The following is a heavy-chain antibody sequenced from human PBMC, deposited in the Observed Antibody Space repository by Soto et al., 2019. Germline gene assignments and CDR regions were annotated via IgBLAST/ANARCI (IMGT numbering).Heavy chain of an antibody. CDR3: AKGKNWNYAAFDI. V-gene: IGHV3-9*01. CDR2: ISWNSGSI. J-gene: IGHJ3*02. Sequence: EVQLVESGGGLVQPGRSLRLSCAASGFTFDDYAMHWVRQAPGKGLEWVSGISWNSGSIGYADSVKGRFTISRDNAKNSLYLQMNSLRAEDTALYYCAKGKNWNYAAFDIRGQGTMVTVSS. CDR1: GFTFDDYA. D-gene: IGHD1-7*01.